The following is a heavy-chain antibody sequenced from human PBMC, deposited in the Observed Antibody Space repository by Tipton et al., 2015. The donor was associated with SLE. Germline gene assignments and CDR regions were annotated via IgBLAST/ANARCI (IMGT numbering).Heavy chain of an antibody. D-gene: IGHD1-26*01. CDR1: GGSISSYY. CDR3: ARDSIYSGSDY. Sequence: TLSLTCTVSGGSISSYYWSWIRQPPGKGLECIGRIYTSGSNNYNPSLKRRVTISVDTPKNQFSLKLSSVTAADTAVYYCARDSIYSGSDYRGQRTLVTVSS. CDR2: IYTSGSN. J-gene: IGHJ4*02. V-gene: IGHV4-4*08.